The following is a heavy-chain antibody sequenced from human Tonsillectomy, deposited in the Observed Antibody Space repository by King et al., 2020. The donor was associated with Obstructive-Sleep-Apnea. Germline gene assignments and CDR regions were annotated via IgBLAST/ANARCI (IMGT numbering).Heavy chain of an antibody. Sequence: ITLKESGPTLVKPTQTLTLTCTFSGFSLSTSGVGVGWIRQPPGKALEWLARIYWDDDERYSPSLKSRLTISKETSKNQVVLTMTNMDPVDTATYYCAHTQRRGSPANWFDPWGQGTLVIVSS. CDR1: GFSLSTSGVG. V-gene: IGHV2-5*02. D-gene: IGHD1-26*01. CDR2: IYWDDDE. J-gene: IGHJ5*02. CDR3: AHTQRRGSPANWFDP.